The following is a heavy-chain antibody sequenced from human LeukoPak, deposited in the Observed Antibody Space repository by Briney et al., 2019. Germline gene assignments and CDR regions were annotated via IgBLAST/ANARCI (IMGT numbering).Heavy chain of an antibody. V-gene: IGHV3-66*01. Sequence: GGSLRLSCAASGSTVSSNYMSWVRQAPGKGLEWVSVIYSGGSTYYADSVKGRFTISRDNSKNTLYLQMNSLRAEDTAVYYCARDPSGSYPFDYWGQGTLVTVSS. CDR3: ARDPSGSYPFDY. CDR1: GSTVSSNY. D-gene: IGHD1-26*01. CDR2: IYSGGST. J-gene: IGHJ4*02.